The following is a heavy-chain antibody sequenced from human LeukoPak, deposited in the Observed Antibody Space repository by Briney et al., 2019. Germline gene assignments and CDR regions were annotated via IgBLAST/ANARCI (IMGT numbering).Heavy chain of an antibody. CDR2: MAADGSNI. J-gene: IGHJ3*02. Sequence: PGGSLRLSCAASGFIFSIYGMHWVRQAPGKGLEWVALMAADGSNIYYADSVKGRFTISRDNSKNTVYLQMNSLRPEDTAVYYCARDRSVLLWFGEYRRGAFDIWGQGTMVTVSS. V-gene: IGHV3-30*03. CDR3: ARDRSVLLWFGEYRRGAFDI. CDR1: GFIFSIYG. D-gene: IGHD3-10*01.